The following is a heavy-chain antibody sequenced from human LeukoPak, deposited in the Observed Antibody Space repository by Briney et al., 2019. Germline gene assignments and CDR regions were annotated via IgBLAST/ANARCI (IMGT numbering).Heavy chain of an antibody. J-gene: IGHJ4*02. Sequence: SETLSLTCTVSGGSISSGGYYWSWVRQHPGKGLEWIGYIYYSRSTYYNPSLKSRVTISVDTSKNQFSLKLSSVTAADTAVYYCARHRVRSTWIQLWEFDYWGQGTLVTVSS. CDR1: GGSISSGGYY. CDR2: IYYSRST. CDR3: ARHRVRSTWIQLWEFDY. V-gene: IGHV4-31*03. D-gene: IGHD5-18*01.